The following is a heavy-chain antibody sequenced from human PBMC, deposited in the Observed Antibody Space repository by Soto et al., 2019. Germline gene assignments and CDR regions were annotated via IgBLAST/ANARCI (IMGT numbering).Heavy chain of an antibody. V-gene: IGHV4-39*01. CDR2: IYYSGST. Sequence: SETLSLTCTVSGGSIRSTTYYWGWIRQPPGKGLEWIGSIYYSGSTYYNPSLKGRVNISVDMSKNQFSLQLNSVTPDDTAVYYCARLIGNSWLDSWGQGTLVTVSS. CDR1: GGSIRSTTYY. CDR3: ARLIGNSWLDS. J-gene: IGHJ5*01. D-gene: IGHD1-26*01.